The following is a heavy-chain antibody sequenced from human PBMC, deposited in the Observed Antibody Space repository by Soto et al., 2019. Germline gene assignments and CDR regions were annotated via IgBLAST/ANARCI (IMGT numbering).Heavy chain of an antibody. D-gene: IGHD4-17*01. Sequence: PGESLKISCAASGFTFSSYAMHWVRQAPGKGLEWVAVISYDGSNKYYADSVKGRFTISRDNSKNTLYLQMNSLRAEDTAVYYCARDPNLDYGGNSDYWGQGTLVTVSS. V-gene: IGHV3-30-3*01. J-gene: IGHJ4*02. CDR1: GFTFSSYA. CDR3: ARDPNLDYGGNSDY. CDR2: ISYDGSNK.